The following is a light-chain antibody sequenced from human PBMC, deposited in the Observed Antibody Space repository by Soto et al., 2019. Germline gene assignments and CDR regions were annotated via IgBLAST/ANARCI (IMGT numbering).Light chain of an antibody. J-gene: IGKJ5*01. V-gene: IGKV2D-29*02. Sequence: DVVMTQTPLSLSVPPGQPASISCKSSQSLLHITGETFLFWYLPKPGQSPQLLIYEVSTRVSGVPDRFSGSGSGTDCTLEISRVETDEGGIDYCMQRTQLPPTVGHGTQLEIK. CDR1: QSLLHITGETF. CDR3: MQRTQLPPT. CDR2: EVS.